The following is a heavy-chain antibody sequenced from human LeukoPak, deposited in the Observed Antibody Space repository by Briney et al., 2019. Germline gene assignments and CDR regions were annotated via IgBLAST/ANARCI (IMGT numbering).Heavy chain of an antibody. J-gene: IGHJ4*02. V-gene: IGHV3-23*01. CDR1: GFTFSSYA. D-gene: IGHD5-12*01. CDR2: ISGSGGST. CDR3: AKDLAWEYSGYDSSFDY. Sequence: GGSLRLSCAASGFTFSSYAMSWVRQAPGKGLEWVLAISGSGGSTYYADSVKGRFTTSRDNSKNTLYPQMNSLRAEDTAVYYCAKDLAWEYSGYDSSFDYWGQGTLVTVSS.